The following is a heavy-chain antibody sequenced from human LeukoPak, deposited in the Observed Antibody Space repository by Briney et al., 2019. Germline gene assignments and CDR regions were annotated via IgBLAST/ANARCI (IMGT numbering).Heavy chain of an antibody. CDR3: ATMWALRFPNAFDI. Sequence: ASVKVSCKVSGYTLTELSMHWVRQAPGKGLEWMGGFDPEDGETIYAQKFQGRVTMTEDTSTDTAYMELSSLRSEDTAVYYCATMWALRFPNAFDIWGQGTMATVSS. V-gene: IGHV1-24*01. CDR2: FDPEDGET. CDR1: GYTLTELS. J-gene: IGHJ3*02. D-gene: IGHD3-3*01.